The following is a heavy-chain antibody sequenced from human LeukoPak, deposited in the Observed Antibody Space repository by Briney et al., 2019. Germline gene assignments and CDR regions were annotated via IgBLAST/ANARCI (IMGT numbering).Heavy chain of an antibody. CDR1: GFTFSSYG. CDR3: AKDRSSGPHYYYGMDV. D-gene: IGHD6-25*01. J-gene: IGHJ6*02. CDR2: ISYVGDDQ. Sequence: GGSLRLSCAASGFTFSSYGIHWVRQAPGKGLEWVAVISYVGDDQFYAESVKGRFTISRDNSKKTVFLQMNSLRGEDTAVYYCAKDRSSGPHYYYGMDVWGQGTTGTVSS. V-gene: IGHV3-30*18.